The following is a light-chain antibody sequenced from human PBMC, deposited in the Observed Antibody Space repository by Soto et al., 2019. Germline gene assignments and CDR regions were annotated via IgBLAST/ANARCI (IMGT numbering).Light chain of an antibody. V-gene: IGKV1-27*01. CDR2: ATS. CDR1: LGTSTY. Sequence: DIQMTQSPSSLSASVGDRVTITCRASLGTSTYLAWYQQKPGKVPKLLIYATSTLRSGVPSRFSGSGSGTDFTLTISSLQPEDVATYYCQKYNSAPFTFCPGTKVDIK. J-gene: IGKJ3*01. CDR3: QKYNSAPFT.